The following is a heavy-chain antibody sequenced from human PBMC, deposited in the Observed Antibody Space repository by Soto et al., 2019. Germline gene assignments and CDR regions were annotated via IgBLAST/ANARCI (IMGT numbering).Heavy chain of an antibody. V-gene: IGHV4-4*07. Sequence: QVQLQESGPGLVKPSETLSLSCGVSGGSISQYYWSWIRQPAGKGLEWIGRIYSGGGTNYNPSLESRVTMSVDTSKNQFPLKLSSVTAADTAVYYCARGPGGFGDFSLDYWGQGTLVTVSS. CDR1: GGSISQYY. J-gene: IGHJ4*02. D-gene: IGHD3-10*01. CDR2: IYSGGGT. CDR3: ARGPGGFGDFSLDY.